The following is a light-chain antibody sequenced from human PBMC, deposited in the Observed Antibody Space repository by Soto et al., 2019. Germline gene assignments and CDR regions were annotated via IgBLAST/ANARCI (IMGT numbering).Light chain of an antibody. CDR3: QQSGDTPQWT. J-gene: IGKJ1*01. CDR2: GAS. Sequence: DIQMTQSPSSLSASVGDRVIITCRASQSIRKYLNWYQHKPGKVPTLLIYGASSLQSGVPSRFSGSGSWTEFTLTITSLQPEDFATYYCQQSGDTPQWTFGQGPKVEIK. V-gene: IGKV1-39*01. CDR1: QSIRKY.